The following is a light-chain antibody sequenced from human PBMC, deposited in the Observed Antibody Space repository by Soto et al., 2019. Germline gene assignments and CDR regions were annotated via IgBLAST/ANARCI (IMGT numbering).Light chain of an antibody. CDR3: QQYNDWTPA. J-gene: IGKJ4*01. V-gene: IGKV3-15*01. CDR2: GAS. Sequence: ETVRTQPPATLSLPPGERPTLSCRASQSVSSKLVWYHPKPGQDPRFLISGASTRATGIPARFRGSGSGTELTLTIDSLKSEDFAVYYCQQYNDWTPAFGGGTKVDIK. CDR1: QSVSSK.